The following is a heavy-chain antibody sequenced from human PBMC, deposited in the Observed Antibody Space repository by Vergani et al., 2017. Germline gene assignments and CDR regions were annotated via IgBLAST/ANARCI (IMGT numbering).Heavy chain of an antibody. CDR3: ARASRCSSTSCYSGGFDP. CDR1: GGSFSGYY. V-gene: IGHV4-34*01. Sequence: QVQLQQWGAGLLKPSETLSLTCAVYGGSFSGYYWSWIRQPPGKGLEWIGEINHSGSTNYNPSLKSRVTISVDTSKNQFSLKLSSVTAADTAVYYWARASRCSSTSCYSGGFDPWGQGTLVTVSS. D-gene: IGHD2-2*01. CDR2: INHSGST. J-gene: IGHJ5*02.